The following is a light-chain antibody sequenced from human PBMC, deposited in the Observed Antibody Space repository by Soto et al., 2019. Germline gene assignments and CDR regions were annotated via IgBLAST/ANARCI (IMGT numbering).Light chain of an antibody. Sequence: QSALTQPASVSGSPGQSITISCTGTNGDVGSYNYVSWFQQHPGKAPKLIIYEVNDRPSWISTRFSASKSANTASLTISGLQPDDEADYYCCSYTTNNTWVFGGGTKVTVL. V-gene: IGLV2-14*01. J-gene: IGLJ3*02. CDR3: CSYTTNNTWV. CDR2: EVN. CDR1: NGDVGSYNY.